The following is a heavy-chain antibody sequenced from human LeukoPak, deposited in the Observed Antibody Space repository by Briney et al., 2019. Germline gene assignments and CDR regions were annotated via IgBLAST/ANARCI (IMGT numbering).Heavy chain of an antibody. D-gene: IGHD2-2*02. CDR3: ARVVVVPAAILRAFDI. CDR2: IYYSGST. Sequence: SETLPLTCTVSGGSISSGGYYWSWIRQHPGKGLEWIGYIYYSGSTYYNPSLKSRVTISVDTSKNQFSLKLSSVTAADTAVYYCARVVVVPAAILRAFDIWGQGTMVTVSS. J-gene: IGHJ3*02. V-gene: IGHV4-31*03. CDR1: GGSISSGGYY.